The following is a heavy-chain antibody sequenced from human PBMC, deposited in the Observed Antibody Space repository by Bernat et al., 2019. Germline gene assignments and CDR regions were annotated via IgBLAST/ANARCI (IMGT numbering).Heavy chain of an antibody. D-gene: IGHD3-22*01. CDR2: INHSGST. V-gene: IGHV4-34*01. J-gene: IGHJ4*02. CDR1: GGSFSGYY. Sequence: QVQLQQWGAGLLKPSETLSLTCAVYGGSFSGYYWSWIRQPPGKGLEWIREINHSGSTNYNPSLKSRVTISVDTSKNQFSLKLSSVTAADTAVYYCARVKHYYDSSGYYTPNSFFDYWGQGTLVTVSS. CDR3: ARVKHYYDSSGYYTPNSFFDY.